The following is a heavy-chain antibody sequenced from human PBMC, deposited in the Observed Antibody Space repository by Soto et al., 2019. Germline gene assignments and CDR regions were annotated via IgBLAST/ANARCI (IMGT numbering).Heavy chain of an antibody. J-gene: IGHJ4*02. Sequence: QLQLQESGPGLVRPSGTLSLTCAVSGGFTSTNNWWRWVRQPPGKGLEWIGDAYHSGSTEYNPSLKSRVSISVDKSKNQISLKLTSATAEDTAVYYCARSPPSSYYGGSGTFDYWGQGTLVTVSS. CDR3: ARSPPSSYYGGSGTFDY. CDR1: GGFTSTNNW. D-gene: IGHD3-10*01. V-gene: IGHV4-4*02. CDR2: AYHSGST.